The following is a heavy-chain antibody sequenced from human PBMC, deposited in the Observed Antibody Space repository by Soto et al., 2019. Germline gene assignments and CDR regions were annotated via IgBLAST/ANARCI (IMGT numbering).Heavy chain of an antibody. Sequence: QVQLVESGGGVVQPGRSLRLSCAASGFTFSSYAMHWVRQAPGKGLEWVAVISYDGSNKYYADSVKGRFTISIDNSKNTLYLQMTSLRAEATAVYYCARVSTPRYCSSTSCYSAYYYGMDVWGQGTTVTVSS. J-gene: IGHJ6*02. CDR3: ARVSTPRYCSSTSCYSAYYYGMDV. V-gene: IGHV3-30-3*01. CDR2: ISYDGSNK. CDR1: GFTFSSYA. D-gene: IGHD2-2*01.